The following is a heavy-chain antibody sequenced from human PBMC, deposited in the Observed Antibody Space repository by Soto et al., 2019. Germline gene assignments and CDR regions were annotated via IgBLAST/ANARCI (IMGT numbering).Heavy chain of an antibody. D-gene: IGHD2-2*01. CDR3: VRTSSY. J-gene: IGHJ4*02. CDR1: GFAVNADY. Sequence: EVQLVASGGGLIQPGGSLRLSCAASGFAVNADYMSWVRQAPGKGLEWVSIIYGGGTTYCSDSVKGRFTISRDNSKNTVFLQMNSLRAEDTALYYCVRTSSYWGQGTRVIVSS. V-gene: IGHV3-53*01. CDR2: IYGGGTT.